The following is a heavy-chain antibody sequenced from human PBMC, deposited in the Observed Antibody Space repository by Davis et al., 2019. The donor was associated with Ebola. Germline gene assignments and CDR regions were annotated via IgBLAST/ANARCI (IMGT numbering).Heavy chain of an antibody. Sequence: SVKVSCKASGGTFSSYAISWVRQAPGQGLEWMGGIIPIFGTANYAQKFQGRVTITADESTSTAYMELSSLRSEDTAVYYCARFWWRENYFDYWGQGTLVTVSS. CDR1: GGTFSSYA. CDR2: IIPIFGTA. J-gene: IGHJ4*02. D-gene: IGHD2-8*02. CDR3: ARFWWRENYFDY. V-gene: IGHV1-69*13.